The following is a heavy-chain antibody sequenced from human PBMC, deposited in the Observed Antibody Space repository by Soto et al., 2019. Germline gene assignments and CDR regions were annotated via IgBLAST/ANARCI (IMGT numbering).Heavy chain of an antibody. CDR2: ISYDGKEK. D-gene: IGHD6-6*01. J-gene: IGHJ4*02. CDR1: GFVFSGYA. V-gene: IGHV3-30*04. CDR3: ARGRGLAARPQHLDH. Sequence: QVQLVESGGGVVQTGGSLRLSCATSGFVFSGYAMHWVRQTPGKGLEWVAVISYDGKEKYYADSAEGRFTISRESSGGTLYLQMSSLRVEDTAVYYCARGRGLAARPQHLDHWGQGTLVTVSS.